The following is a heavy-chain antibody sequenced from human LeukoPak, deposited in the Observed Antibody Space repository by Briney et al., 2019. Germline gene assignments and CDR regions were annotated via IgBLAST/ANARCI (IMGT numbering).Heavy chain of an antibody. Sequence: GGSLRLSCAASGFTFTSYEMNWVRQAPGKGLEWVSYISSSGSTIYYADSVRGRFTISRDNAKNSLYLQMNSLRAEDTAVYYCARIMVATTREAFDYWGQGTLVTVSS. CDR3: ARIMVATTREAFDY. CDR2: ISSSGSTI. CDR1: GFTFTSYE. D-gene: IGHD5-12*01. V-gene: IGHV3-48*03. J-gene: IGHJ4*02.